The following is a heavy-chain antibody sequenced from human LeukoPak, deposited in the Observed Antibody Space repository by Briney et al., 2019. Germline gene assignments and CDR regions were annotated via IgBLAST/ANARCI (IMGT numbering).Heavy chain of an antibody. V-gene: IGHV3-21*01. CDR1: GFTFSSYS. CDR3: ARALEIGADV. CDR2: ISSSSSYI. Sequence: GGSLRLSCAASGFTFSSYSMNWVRQAPGKGLEGVSSISSSSSYIYYADSVKGRFTISRDNAKNSLYLQMNSLRAEDTAVYYCARALEIGADVWGKGTTVTVSS. D-gene: IGHD4/OR15-4a*01. J-gene: IGHJ6*04.